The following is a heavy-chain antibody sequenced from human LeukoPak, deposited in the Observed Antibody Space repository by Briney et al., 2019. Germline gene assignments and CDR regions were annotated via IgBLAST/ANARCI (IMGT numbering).Heavy chain of an antibody. J-gene: IGHJ6*02. Sequence: ASVNVSCKASGYTFTSYGISWVRQAPGQGLEWMGWISAYNGNTNYAQKLQGRVTMTTDTSTSTAYMELRSLRSDDTAVYYCARDSLTIFGVVIIAPFNYYYYYGMDVWGQGTTVTVSS. CDR2: ISAYNGNT. D-gene: IGHD3-3*01. CDR3: ARDSLTIFGVVIIAPFNYYYYYGMDV. V-gene: IGHV1-18*01. CDR1: GYTFTSYG.